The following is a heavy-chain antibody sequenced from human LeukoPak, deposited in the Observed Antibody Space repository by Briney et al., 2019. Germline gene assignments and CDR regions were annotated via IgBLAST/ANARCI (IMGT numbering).Heavy chain of an antibody. D-gene: IGHD2-2*01. V-gene: IGHV4-39*01. CDR1: GVSISSSSYY. J-gene: IGHJ4*02. CDR3: ARHAEAGTTSCPLDY. CDR2: INYSGST. Sequence: PSETLSLTCTVSGVSISSSSYYWGWIRQPPGKGLEWIGSINYSGSTYHNPSLKSRVTISVDTSKNQFSLKVSSVTAADTAAYYCARHAEAGTTSCPLDYWGQGTLVTVSS.